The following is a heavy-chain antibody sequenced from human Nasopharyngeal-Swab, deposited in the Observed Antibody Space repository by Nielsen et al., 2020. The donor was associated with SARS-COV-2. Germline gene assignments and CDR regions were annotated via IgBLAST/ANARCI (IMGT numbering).Heavy chain of an antibody. Sequence: GESLKISCAASGFTFSSYAMSWVRQAPGKGLEWVSAISGSGGSTYYADSMKGRFTISRDNSKNTLYLQMNSLRAEDTAVYYCAKGGSSSWYSGFDYWGQGTLVTVSS. D-gene: IGHD6-13*01. CDR1: GFTFSSYA. V-gene: IGHV3-23*01. J-gene: IGHJ4*02. CDR2: ISGSGGST. CDR3: AKGGSSSWYSGFDY.